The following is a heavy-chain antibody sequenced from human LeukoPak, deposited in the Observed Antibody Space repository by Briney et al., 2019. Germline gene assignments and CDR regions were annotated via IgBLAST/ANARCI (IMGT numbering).Heavy chain of an antibody. D-gene: IGHD3-16*02. CDR2: VYYTGSA. CDR3: ARHFIMITFGGVIVPSHFDY. V-gene: IGHV4-39*01. J-gene: IGHJ4*02. CDR1: GGSISSTSYH. Sequence: SETLSLTCTVSGGSISSTSYHWAWIRQPPGKGLEWIATVYYTGSAYYNPSLKSRVTISVDTSKNQFSLKLSSVTAADTAVYYCARHFIMITFGGVIVPSHFDYWGQGTLVTVSS.